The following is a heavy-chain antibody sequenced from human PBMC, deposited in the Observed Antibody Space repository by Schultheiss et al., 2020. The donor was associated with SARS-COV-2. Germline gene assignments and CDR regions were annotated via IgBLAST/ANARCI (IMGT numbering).Heavy chain of an antibody. CDR1: GFTFSSYA. Sequence: GGSLRLSCAASGFTFSSYAMSWVRQAPGKGLEWVSAISGSGGSTYYADSVKGRFTISRDNSKNTLYLQMNSLRAEDTAVYYCARDLGIAAAGRGNWFDPWGQGTLGTVSS. CDR2: ISGSGGST. V-gene: IGHV3-23*01. CDR3: ARDLGIAAAGRGNWFDP. D-gene: IGHD6-13*01. J-gene: IGHJ5*02.